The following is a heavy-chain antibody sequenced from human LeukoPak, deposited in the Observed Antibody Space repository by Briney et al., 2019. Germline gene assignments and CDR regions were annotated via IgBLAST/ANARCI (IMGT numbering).Heavy chain of an antibody. D-gene: IGHD2-21*02. CDR3: ARGLDCGGDCYHNWFDP. V-gene: IGHV1-2*06. CDR1: GYTFTGYY. J-gene: IGHJ5*02. CDR2: INPNSGGT. Sequence: PGESLKISCKASGYTFTGYYMHWVRQAPGQGLEWMGRINPNSGGTNYAQKFQGRVTMTRDTSISTAYMELSRLRSDDTAVYYCARGLDCGGDCYHNWFDPWGQGTLVTVSS.